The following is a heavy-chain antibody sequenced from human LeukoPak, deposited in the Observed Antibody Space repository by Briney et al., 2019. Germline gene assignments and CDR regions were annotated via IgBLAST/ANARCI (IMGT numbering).Heavy chain of an antibody. CDR3: ARGRYSGSTYYFDY. Sequence: GGSLRLSCAASGFTFSTSWMSWVRQVPGKGLERVANIKKDGSETYYVDSVKGRFTISRDNAKNSLYLQMNSLRAEDTAMYYCARGRYSGSTYYFDYWGQGTLVTVSS. CDR2: IKKDGSET. D-gene: IGHD5-12*01. J-gene: IGHJ4*02. CDR1: GFTFSTSW. V-gene: IGHV3-7*03.